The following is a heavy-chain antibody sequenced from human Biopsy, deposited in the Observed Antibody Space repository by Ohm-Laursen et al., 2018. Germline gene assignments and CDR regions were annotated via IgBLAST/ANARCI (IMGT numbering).Heavy chain of an antibody. CDR2: IIPTFDTP. J-gene: IGHJ5*02. D-gene: IGHD3-10*01. Sequence: ASVKVSCKASGGTFSSYVVSWVRQAPGQGLEWMGRIIPTFDTPTYAPDFQGRVTFTADKSTGTAHLDLRSLRSEDTAVYYCAGGAAKGNPYDHWGQGTLVTVSS. V-gene: IGHV1-69*06. CDR3: AGGAAKGNPYDH. CDR1: GGTFSSYV.